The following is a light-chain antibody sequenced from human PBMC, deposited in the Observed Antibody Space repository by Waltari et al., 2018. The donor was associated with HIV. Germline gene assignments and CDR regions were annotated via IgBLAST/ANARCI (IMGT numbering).Light chain of an antibody. CDR2: DTN. CDR3: GTWDSSLNSWE. J-gene: IGLJ3*02. V-gene: IGLV1-51*01. Sequence: QSVLTHPPSVSAAPGQQVTISCSGSSSNIGTQYVSWYQQLPGTAPKLLIYDTNKRPSGIADRFSGSKSGTSATLGITGLQTGDEADYYCGTWDSSLNSWEFGGGTKVTVL. CDR1: SSNIGTQY.